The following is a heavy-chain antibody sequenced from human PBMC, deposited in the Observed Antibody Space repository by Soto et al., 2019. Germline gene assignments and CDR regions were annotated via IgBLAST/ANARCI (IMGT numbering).Heavy chain of an antibody. CDR3: AREGYNREFDY. D-gene: IGHD1-1*01. CDR2: IWYDGSNK. Sequence: QVQLVESGGGVVQPGRSLRLSCAASGFTFSSYGMHWVRQAPGKGLEWVAVIWYDGSNKYYADSVKGRFTISRDNSKNTLYLQMNSLRAEDTAVYYCAREGYNREFDYWGQGTLVTVSS. J-gene: IGHJ4*02. V-gene: IGHV3-33*01. CDR1: GFTFSSYG.